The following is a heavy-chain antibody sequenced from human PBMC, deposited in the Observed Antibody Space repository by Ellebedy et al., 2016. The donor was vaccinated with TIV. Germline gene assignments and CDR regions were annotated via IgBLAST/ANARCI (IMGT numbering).Heavy chain of an antibody. CDR1: GFSFTKHG. CDR2: TSYDDSVQ. D-gene: IGHD2-21*01. V-gene: IGHV3-30*19. CDR3: ARGRYLSRHSLDV. J-gene: IGHJ6*02. Sequence: PGGSLRLSCAASGFSFTKHGMHWVRQAPGKGLEWVSLTSYDDSVQYYADSVKGRFTISRDNSKNTLYLQMSSLRPDDTAVYFCARGRYLSRHSLDVWGQGTTVTVSS.